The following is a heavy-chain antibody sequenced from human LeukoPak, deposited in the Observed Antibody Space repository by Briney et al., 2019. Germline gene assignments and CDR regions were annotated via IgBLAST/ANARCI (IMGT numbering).Heavy chain of an antibody. V-gene: IGHV3-53*01. CDR3: ASSRYFDY. J-gene: IGHJ4*02. CDR1: GFTVSSNY. Sequence: GGSLRLSSAASGFTVSSNYMSWVRQAPGKGLEWVSVIYSGGSTYYADSVKGRFTISRDNSKNTLYLQMNSLRAEDTAVYYCASSRYFDYWGQGTLVTVSS. CDR2: IYSGGST.